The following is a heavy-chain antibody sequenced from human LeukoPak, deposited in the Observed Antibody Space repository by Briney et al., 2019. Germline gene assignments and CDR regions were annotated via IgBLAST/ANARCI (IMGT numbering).Heavy chain of an antibody. Sequence: SETLSLTCAVYGGSFSGYYWSWIRQPPGKGLEWIGEINHSGSTNYNPSLKSRVTISVDTSKNQFSLKLSSVTAADTAVYYCARANSGYDYVAFDYWGQGTLVTVSS. D-gene: IGHD5-12*01. CDR3: ARANSGYDYVAFDY. CDR1: GGSFSGYY. V-gene: IGHV4-34*01. CDR2: INHSGST. J-gene: IGHJ4*02.